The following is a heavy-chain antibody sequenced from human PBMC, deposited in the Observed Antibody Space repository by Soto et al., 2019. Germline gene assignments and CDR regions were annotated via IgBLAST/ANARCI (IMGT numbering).Heavy chain of an antibody. J-gene: IGHJ4*02. V-gene: IGHV3-23*01. D-gene: IGHD4-17*01. Sequence: EVQLLESGGGLIQPGGSLRLSCTASEFIFSNYAMNWVRQAPGKGLEWISGISGGGDKTFYADSVKGRFTISRDNSMNIVYLQMNSLRAADTAVYYCARSSVRFRTTVTPNSWGQGTLVTVSS. CDR3: ARSSVRFRTTVTPNS. CDR1: EFIFSNYA. CDR2: ISGGGDKT.